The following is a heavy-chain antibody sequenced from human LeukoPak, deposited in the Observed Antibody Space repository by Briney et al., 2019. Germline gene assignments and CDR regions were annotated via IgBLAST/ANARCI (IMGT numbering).Heavy chain of an antibody. D-gene: IGHD6-13*01. CDR2: INQDGSEK. CDR3: ARDSQHSSSFAFDI. Sequence: GGSLRLSCAASGFTFSSHWMSWVRQVPGKGLEWVANINQDGSEKYYVDSVKGRFTISRDTAKKSLYMQITSRRAGATAVYYCARDSQHSSSFAFDICGQGTMVIASS. V-gene: IGHV3-7*01. J-gene: IGHJ3*02. CDR1: GFTFSSHW.